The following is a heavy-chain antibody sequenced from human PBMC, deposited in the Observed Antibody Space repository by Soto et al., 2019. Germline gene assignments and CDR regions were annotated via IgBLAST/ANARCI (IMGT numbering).Heavy chain of an antibody. CDR2: IIPIFGTA. J-gene: IGHJ4*02. Sequence: QVQLVQSGAEVKKPGSSVKVSCKASGGTFSSYAISWVRQAPGQGLEWMGGIIPIFGTANYAQKFQGRVTITADESTSPADMELRSQRSQDTAGYYCACGPQYNWNDVFDYWGQGTLVTGSS. CDR1: GGTFSSYA. V-gene: IGHV1-69*01. CDR3: ACGPQYNWNDVFDY. D-gene: IGHD1-20*01.